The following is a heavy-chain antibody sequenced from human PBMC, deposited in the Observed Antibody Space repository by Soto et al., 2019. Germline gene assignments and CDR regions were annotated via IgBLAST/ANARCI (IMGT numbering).Heavy chain of an antibody. CDR3: AREWSISVAALGY. CDR2: ISNDGGNT. CDR1: EFTFSSYT. V-gene: IGHV3-30-3*01. D-gene: IGHD6-19*01. Sequence: QVQLVESGGGVVQPGRSLKLSCAASEFTFSSYTMYWVRQAPGKGLEWVAGISNDGGNTYYPDSVKGRFNISRDNSKNPLYLEMNSLRAEDTALYYCAREWSISVAALGYWGQGTLVTVSS. J-gene: IGHJ4*02.